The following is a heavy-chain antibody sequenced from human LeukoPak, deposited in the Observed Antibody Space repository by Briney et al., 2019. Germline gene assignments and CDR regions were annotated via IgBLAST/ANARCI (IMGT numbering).Heavy chain of an antibody. D-gene: IGHD3-9*01. CDR3: AKDLVFDSLGPDAFHI. J-gene: IGHJ3*02. V-gene: IGHV1-2*02. CDR2: INPNSGGT. CDR1: GYTFTGHY. Sequence: ASVKVSCKASGYTFTGHYMHWVRQAPGQGLEWMGWINPNSGGTNYAQKFQGRVTMTRDKSISTAYMELSRLRSDDTAVYYCAKDLVFDSLGPDAFHIWGQGTMVTVSS.